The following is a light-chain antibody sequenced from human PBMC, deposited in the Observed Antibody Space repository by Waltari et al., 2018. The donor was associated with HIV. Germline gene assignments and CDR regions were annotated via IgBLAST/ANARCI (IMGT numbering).Light chain of an antibody. CDR2: VAS. Sequence: EIVMTQSPATLSVSPGERATLSCRASQRVSSNLAWYQQKPGQAPRLLIYVASTRATGIPARLSGSGSGTEFTLTISSLQSEDFAVYYCQQYNNWPPLMYTFGQGTKLEIK. J-gene: IGKJ2*01. CDR1: QRVSSN. V-gene: IGKV3-15*01. CDR3: QQYNNWPPLMYT.